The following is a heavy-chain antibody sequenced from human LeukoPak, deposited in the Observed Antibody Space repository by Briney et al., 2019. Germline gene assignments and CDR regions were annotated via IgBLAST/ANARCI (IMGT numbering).Heavy chain of an antibody. V-gene: IGHV3-7*03. CDR1: GFTFSGHW. D-gene: IGHD6-19*01. J-gene: IGHJ6*03. CDR2: INQGGSDK. Sequence: GGSLRLSCAASGFTFSGHWMSWVRQAPGKGLEWVANINQGGSDKYYVDSVKGRFTISRDNANNLLYLQMNSLRGEDTAVYYCARVPPYSSGWYSYYYYMDVWGKGTTVTVSS. CDR3: ARVPPYSSGWYSYYYYMDV.